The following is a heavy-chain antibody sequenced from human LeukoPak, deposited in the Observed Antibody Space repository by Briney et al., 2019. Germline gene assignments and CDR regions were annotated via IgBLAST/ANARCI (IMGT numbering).Heavy chain of an antibody. D-gene: IGHD6-13*01. CDR3: AKDLYSSSWYGWFDP. Sequence: PGGSLRLSCAASGFTFSSYAMHWVRQAPGKGLEWVSAISGSGGSTYYADSVKGRFTISRDNSKNTLYLQMNSLRAEDTAVYYCAKDLYSSSWYGWFDPWGQGTLVTVSS. V-gene: IGHV3-23*01. J-gene: IGHJ5*02. CDR1: GFTFSSYA. CDR2: ISGSGGST.